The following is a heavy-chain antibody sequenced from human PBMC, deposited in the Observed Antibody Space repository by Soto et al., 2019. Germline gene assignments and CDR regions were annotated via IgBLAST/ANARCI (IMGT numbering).Heavy chain of an antibody. J-gene: IGHJ5*02. V-gene: IGHV3-33*08. Sequence: GGSLRLSCAASGFTFSSYGMHWVRQAPGKGLEWVAVISNDGSNKYYADSVKGRFTISRDNSKNSLYPQMNSLRAEDTAVYYCARHPERIAQIGWFDPWGQGTLVTVS. D-gene: IGHD6-13*01. CDR2: ISNDGSNK. CDR1: GFTFSSYG. CDR3: ARHPERIAQIGWFDP.